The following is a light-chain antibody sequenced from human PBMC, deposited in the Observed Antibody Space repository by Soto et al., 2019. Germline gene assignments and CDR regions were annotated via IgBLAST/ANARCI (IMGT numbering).Light chain of an antibody. CDR1: QNIENY. Sequence: DIQMTQSPSSLSASVGDRVTITCRASQNIENYLSWYVQRPGKAPELLVYSTSKLKSGVPSRFRGSGSGTDFSLTISSLQSEDFGTYYCQQSSNIPWTFGQGTKVDIK. CDR3: QQSSNIPWT. CDR2: STS. V-gene: IGKV1-39*01. J-gene: IGKJ1*01.